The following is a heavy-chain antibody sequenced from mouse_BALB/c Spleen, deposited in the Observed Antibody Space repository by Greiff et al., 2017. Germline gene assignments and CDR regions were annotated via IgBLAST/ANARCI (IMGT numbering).Heavy chain of an antibody. CDR3: ARDPRIYYYGSSYGAMDY. CDR2: IRNKANGYTT. CDR1: GFTFTDYY. D-gene: IGHD1-1*01. V-gene: IGHV7-3*02. Sequence: EVKLMQSGGGLVQPGGSLRLSCATSGFTFTDYYMSWVRQPPGKALEWLGFIRNKANGYTTEYSASVKGRFTISRDNSQSILYLQMNTLRAEDSATYYCARDPRIYYYGSSYGAMDYWGQGTSVTVSS. J-gene: IGHJ4*01.